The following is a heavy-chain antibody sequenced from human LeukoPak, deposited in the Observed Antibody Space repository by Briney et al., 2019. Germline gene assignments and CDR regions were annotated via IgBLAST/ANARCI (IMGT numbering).Heavy chain of an antibody. V-gene: IGHV3-48*02. D-gene: IGHD3-22*01. CDR3: ARDLIASAFDI. CDR1: GFTFSRYG. Sequence: PGGSLRLSCAASGFTFSRYGLNWVRQAPGKGLEWVSYISSGSSIIYYADSVKGRFTISRDNAKNSLYPQMNSLRDEDTAVYYCARDLIASAFDIWGQGTMVTVSS. CDR2: ISSGSSII. J-gene: IGHJ3*02.